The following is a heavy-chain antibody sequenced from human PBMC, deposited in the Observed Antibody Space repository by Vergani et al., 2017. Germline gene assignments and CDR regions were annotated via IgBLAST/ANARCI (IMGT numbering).Heavy chain of an antibody. J-gene: IGHJ6*03. D-gene: IGHD6-25*01. Sequence: QVQLQQWGAGVVKPSQTLSLTCAVSGGSISSGDHCWTWIRQRPGKGLEWIGYIFYSGTTYDNPSLRSRLTISVDTSQNQFSLKLRSVTAADTAVYYCARVDTQVPATSHFYHMDVWGKGTTVVVSS. CDR3: ARVDTQVPATSHFYHMDV. CDR1: GGSISSGDHC. CDR2: IFYSGTT. V-gene: IGHV4-31*11.